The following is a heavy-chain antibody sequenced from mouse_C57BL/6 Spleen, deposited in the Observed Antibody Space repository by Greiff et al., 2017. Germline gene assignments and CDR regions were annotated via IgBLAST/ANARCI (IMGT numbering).Heavy chain of an antibody. CDR1: GYTFTSYW. D-gene: IGHD2-4*01. CDR3: ARAGNYDDTGPY. V-gene: IGHV1-59*01. Sequence: QVQLQQPGAELVRPGTSVKLSCKASGYTFTSYWMHWVKQRPGQGLEWIGVIDPSDSYTTYNQKFKGKATLTVDTSSSTAYMQLSSVASEDSAVYYCARAGNYDDTGPYWGQGTLVTVSA. CDR2: IDPSDSYT. J-gene: IGHJ3*01.